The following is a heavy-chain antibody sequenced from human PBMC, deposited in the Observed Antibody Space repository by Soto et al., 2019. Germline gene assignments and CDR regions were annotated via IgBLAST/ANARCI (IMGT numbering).Heavy chain of an antibody. J-gene: IGHJ4*02. CDR2: LYYGRSA. CDR1: GDSISSYY. Sequence: QVQLQESGPGLVKPSETLSLTCAVSGDSISSYYCMWIRQPPGKGLESIGYLYYGRSANYNPSLKSRVTYSGATSTNQCSLTLSSMTAADTAVYYCALRSMAVVPEYWGQGTLVTVSS. V-gene: IGHV4-59*01. D-gene: IGHD3-22*01. CDR3: ALRSMAVVPEY.